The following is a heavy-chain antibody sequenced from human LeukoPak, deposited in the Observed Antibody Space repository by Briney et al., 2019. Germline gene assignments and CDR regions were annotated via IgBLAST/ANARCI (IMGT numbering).Heavy chain of an antibody. V-gene: IGHV4-30-2*01. CDR2: IYHTESS. Sequence: PSETLSLTCAVSGGSISSGGYSWSWIRQPPGKGLEWIGYIYHTESSYYNPSLKSRVTISLDISKNQFSLRLSAVTAADTAVYYCAGEYYGDYTYRYFDHWGRGTLVTVSS. CDR3: AGEYYGDYTYRYFDH. CDR1: GGSISSGGYS. D-gene: IGHD4-17*01. J-gene: IGHJ2*01.